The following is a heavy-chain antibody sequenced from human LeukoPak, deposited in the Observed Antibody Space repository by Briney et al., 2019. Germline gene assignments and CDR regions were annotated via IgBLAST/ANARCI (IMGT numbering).Heavy chain of an antibody. Sequence: TGRSLRLSCTASGFTFRDYAVSWVRQAPGKGLEWVGFIRSKAYGGTTEYAASVKGIFTIPRDDSKSIAYLQLNSLKTEDTAVYYCARFVPYFDYWGQGTLVTVSS. CDR1: GFTFRDYA. J-gene: IGHJ4*02. CDR2: IRSKAYGGTT. CDR3: ARFVPYFDY. V-gene: IGHV3-49*04. D-gene: IGHD3-10*01.